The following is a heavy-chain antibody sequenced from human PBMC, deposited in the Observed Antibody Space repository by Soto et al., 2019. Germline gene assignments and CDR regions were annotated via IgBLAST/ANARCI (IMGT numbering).Heavy chain of an antibody. Sequence: ASVKVSCKASGYTFTSYAMHWVRQPPGQRLEWMGWINAGNGNTKYSQKFQGRVTITRDTSASTAYMELSSLRSEDTAVYYCARDRTMASGRNWFDPWGQGTQVTVSS. CDR1: GYTFTSYA. V-gene: IGHV1-3*01. CDR2: INAGNGNT. D-gene: IGHD3-10*01. CDR3: ARDRTMASGRNWFDP. J-gene: IGHJ5*02.